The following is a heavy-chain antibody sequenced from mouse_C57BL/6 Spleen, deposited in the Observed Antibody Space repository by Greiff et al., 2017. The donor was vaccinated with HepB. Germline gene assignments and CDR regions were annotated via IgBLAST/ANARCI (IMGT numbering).Heavy chain of an antibody. V-gene: IGHV3-1*01. D-gene: IGHD4-1*01. CDR2: ISYSGST. Sequence: EVQLQQSGPRMVKPSQSLSLTCTVTGYSITSGYDWHWIRHFPGNKLEWMGYISYSGSTNYNPSLKSRISITHDTAKNHFFLKLNSVTTEDTATYECARGGVTGSWFAKWGQGTLVTVSA. CDR1: GYSITSGYD. CDR3: ARGGVTGSWFAK. J-gene: IGHJ3*01.